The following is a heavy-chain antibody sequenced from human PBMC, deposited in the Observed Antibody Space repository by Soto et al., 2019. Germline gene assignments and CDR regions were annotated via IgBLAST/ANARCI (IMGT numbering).Heavy chain of an antibody. Sequence: SVKVSCKASGFTFTSSAVQWVRQARGQRLEWIGWIVVGSGNTNYAQKFQERVTITRDMSTSTAYMELRSLRSDDTAVYYCARSGGYSYGYSDYWGQGTLVTVSS. D-gene: IGHD5-18*01. J-gene: IGHJ4*02. CDR2: IVVGSGNT. CDR1: GFTFTSSA. CDR3: ARSGGYSYGYSDY. V-gene: IGHV1-58*01.